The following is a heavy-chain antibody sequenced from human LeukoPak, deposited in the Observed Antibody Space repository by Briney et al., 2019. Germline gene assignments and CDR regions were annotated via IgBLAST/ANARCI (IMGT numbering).Heavy chain of an antibody. V-gene: IGHV4-59*01. CDR3: ARGRDGYTFGY. Sequence: PSETLSLTCTVSGGSINTYYWSWIRQPPGKGLEWIGYIYYSGSTNYNPSLKSRVTISVDTSKNQFSLKLSSVTPAGTAVYYCARGRDGYTFGYWGQGTLVTVSS. CDR2: IYYSGST. D-gene: IGHD5-24*01. CDR1: GGSINTYY. J-gene: IGHJ4*02.